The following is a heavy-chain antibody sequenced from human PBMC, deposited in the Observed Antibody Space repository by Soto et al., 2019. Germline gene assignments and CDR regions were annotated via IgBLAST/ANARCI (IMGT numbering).Heavy chain of an antibody. J-gene: IGHJ3*02. V-gene: IGHV4-59*12. CDR3: ARDGSAAGTSAFDI. D-gene: IGHD6-13*01. Sequence: SETLSLTCTVSGGSISSYYWSWIRQPPGKGLEWIGYIYYSGSTNYNPSLKSRVTISVDTSKNQFSLKLSSVTAADTAVYYCARDGSAAGTSAFDIWGQGTMVTVSS. CDR2: IYYSGST. CDR1: GGSISSYY.